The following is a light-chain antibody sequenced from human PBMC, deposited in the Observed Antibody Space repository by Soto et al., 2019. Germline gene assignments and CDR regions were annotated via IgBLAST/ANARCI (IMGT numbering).Light chain of an antibody. CDR3: QQCNSYPPT. CDR1: QSISSW. CDR2: KAS. Sequence: DIQMTQSPSTLSASVGDRVTITCRASQSISSWLAWYQQKPGKAPKVLIYKASNLQSGVPARFSGSGSGTDFTLTISSLQPDDSAAYYCQQCNSYPPTFGQGTPVDIK. J-gene: IGKJ1*01. V-gene: IGKV1-5*03.